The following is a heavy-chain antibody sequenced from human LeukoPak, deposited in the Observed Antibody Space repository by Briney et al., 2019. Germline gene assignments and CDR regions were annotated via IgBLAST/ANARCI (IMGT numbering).Heavy chain of an antibody. Sequence: PSETPSLSCTVSVGSISYYHWNWIRPPAGKALEWIGRIYTSGSTDYTPSIKSRVTMSLDTSKNRLSLELSSVRAADTALYYCARGIRGTTGLPIKYYFDFWGQGTPVTVSS. CDR1: VGSISYYH. J-gene: IGHJ4*02. CDR3: ARGIRGTTGLPIKYYFDF. CDR2: IYTSGST. D-gene: IGHD1-7*01. V-gene: IGHV4-4*07.